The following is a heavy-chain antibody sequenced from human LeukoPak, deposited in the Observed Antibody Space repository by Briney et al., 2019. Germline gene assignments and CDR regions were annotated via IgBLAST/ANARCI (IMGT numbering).Heavy chain of an antibody. CDR3: TRDSYSSSWYGIYQH. J-gene: IGHJ1*01. Sequence: PGGSLRLSCTASGFTFGDYAMSWVRQAPGKGLEWVGFIRSKAYGGTTEYAASVKGRFTISRDDSKSIAYLQMNSLKTEDTAVYYCTRDSYSSSWYGIYQHWGQGTLVTVSS. D-gene: IGHD6-13*01. CDR1: GFTFGDYA. V-gene: IGHV3-49*04. CDR2: IRSKAYGGTT.